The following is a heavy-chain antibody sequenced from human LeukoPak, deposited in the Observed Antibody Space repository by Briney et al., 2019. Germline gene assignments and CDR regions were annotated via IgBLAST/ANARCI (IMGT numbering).Heavy chain of an antibody. D-gene: IGHD3-16*02. V-gene: IGHV3-7*03. CDR1: GFTFSSYW. CDR2: IKQDGSEK. J-gene: IGHJ4*02. CDR3: ARDRGPKLGGVIGY. Sequence: GGSLRLSCAASGFTFSSYWVSWVRQAPGKGLEWVANIKQDGSEKYYVDSVEGRFTISRDNAKNSLYLQMSSLRAEDTAVYYCARDRGPKLGGVIGYWGQGTLVTVSS.